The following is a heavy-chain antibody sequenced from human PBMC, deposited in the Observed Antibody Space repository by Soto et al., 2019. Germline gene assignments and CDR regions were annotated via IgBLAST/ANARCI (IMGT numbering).Heavy chain of an antibody. J-gene: IGHJ6*02. Sequence: QVQLVQSGAEVKKPGASVKVSCKASGYTFTSYYMHWVRQAPGQGLEWMGIINPSGGSTSYAQKFQGRVTMTRDTSTSTVYMELSSLRSEDTAVYYCARDQGAIAARSLYYYYYYGMDVWGQGTTVTVSS. V-gene: IGHV1-46*01. CDR3: ARDQGAIAARSLYYYYYYGMDV. CDR1: GYTFTSYY. CDR2: INPSGGST. D-gene: IGHD6-6*01.